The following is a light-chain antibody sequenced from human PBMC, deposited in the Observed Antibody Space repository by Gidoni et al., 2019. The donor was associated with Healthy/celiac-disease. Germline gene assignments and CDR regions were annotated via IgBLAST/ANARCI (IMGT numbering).Light chain of an antibody. J-gene: IGLJ2*01. CDR3: QAWDSSTASVV. Sequence: SYELTLPPSVSVSPGQTASITCSGDKLGDKYACWYQQKPGQSPVLVIYQDSKRPSGIPERFSGSNSGNTATLTISGTQAMDEADYYCQAWDSSTASVVFGGGTKLTVL. V-gene: IGLV3-1*01. CDR2: QDS. CDR1: KLGDKY.